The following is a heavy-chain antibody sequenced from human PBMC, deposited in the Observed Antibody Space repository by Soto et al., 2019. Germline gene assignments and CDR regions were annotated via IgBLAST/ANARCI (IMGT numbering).Heavy chain of an antibody. CDR1: GGSISSYY. J-gene: IGHJ6*02. V-gene: IGHV4-59*01. CDR2: IYYSGST. CDR3: ARVMVRGVTDYYYYGMDA. D-gene: IGHD3-10*01. Sequence: PSETLSLTCAVSGGSISSYYWSWIRQPPGKGLEWIGYIYYSGSTNYNPSLKSRVTISVDTSKNQFSLKLSSVTAADTAVYYCARVMVRGVTDYYYYGMDAWGQGTTVTVSS.